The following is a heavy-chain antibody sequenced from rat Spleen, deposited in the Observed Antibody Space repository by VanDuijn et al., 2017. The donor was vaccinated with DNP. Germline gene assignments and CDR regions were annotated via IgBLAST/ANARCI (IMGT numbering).Heavy chain of an antibody. J-gene: IGHJ2*01. V-gene: IGHV3-1*01. CDR2: ISYSGST. CDR1: GYSITSNY. D-gene: IGHD1-1*01. Sequence: EVQLQESGPGLVKPSQSLSLTCSVTGYSITSNYWGWIRKFPGNKMEWIGHISYSGSTSYNPSLKSRISITRDTSKNQFFLQLNSVTTEDTATYYCATSYYSDYYFDYWGQGVMVTVSS. CDR3: ATSYYSDYYFDY.